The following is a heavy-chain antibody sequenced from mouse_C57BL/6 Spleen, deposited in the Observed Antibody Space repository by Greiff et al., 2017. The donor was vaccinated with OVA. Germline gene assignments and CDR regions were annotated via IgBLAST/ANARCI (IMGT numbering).Heavy chain of an antibody. D-gene: IGHD4-1*01. J-gene: IGHJ2*02. CDR3: ARSTGTGSHYLDY. Sequence: QVQLQQSGAELAKPGASVKLSCKASGYTFTGYWMHWVKQRPGQGLEWIGYINTSSGYTKYNQKFKGKATLTADQFSSTAYMQLSSLTYEDSAVYYCARSTGTGSHYLDYWGQGTSLTVSS. CDR1: GYTFTGYW. V-gene: IGHV1-7*01. CDR2: INTSSGYT.